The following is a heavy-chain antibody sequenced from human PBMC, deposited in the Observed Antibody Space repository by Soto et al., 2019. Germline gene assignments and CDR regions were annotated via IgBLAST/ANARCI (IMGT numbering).Heavy chain of an antibody. D-gene: IGHD2-2*01. CDR3: AMMCSHTNCLCDAFDI. CDR1: GYTFTSYG. J-gene: IGHJ3*02. CDR2: ISAYNGNT. V-gene: IGHV1-18*01. Sequence: ASVKVSCKASGYTFTSYGISWGRQAPGQGLEWMGWISAYNGNTNYAQKLQGRVTMTTDTSTSTAYMELRSLRSDDTAVYYCAMMCSHTNCLCDAFDIWAQRTMVPVSS.